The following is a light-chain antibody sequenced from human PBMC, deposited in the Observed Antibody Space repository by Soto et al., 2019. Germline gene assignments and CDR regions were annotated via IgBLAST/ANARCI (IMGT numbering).Light chain of an antibody. J-gene: IGLJ1*01. Sequence: QSVLTQPASVSGSPGQSITISCTGTSSDVGGYNFVSWYQQHPDKAPKLMIYDVTNRPSGVSNRFSGSKSGNTASLTISGLQAEDEADYYCSSYTSLRPYVFGTGTKVTVL. CDR3: SSYTSLRPYV. CDR1: SSDVGGYNF. V-gene: IGLV2-14*01. CDR2: DVT.